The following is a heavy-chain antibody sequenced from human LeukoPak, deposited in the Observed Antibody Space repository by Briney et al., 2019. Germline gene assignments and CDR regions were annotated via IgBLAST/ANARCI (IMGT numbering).Heavy chain of an antibody. CDR1: GGAISSSSYY. J-gene: IGHJ5*02. D-gene: IGHD2-2*01. CDR2: IYYSGST. Sequence: PSETLSLTCTVSGGAISSSSYYWGWIRQPPGKGLEWIGSIYYSGSTYYNPSLKSRVTISVDTSKNQFSLKLSSVTAADTAVYYCARAGDIVVVPAAGDNWFDPWGQGTLVTVSS. CDR3: ARAGDIVVVPAAGDNWFDP. V-gene: IGHV4-39*07.